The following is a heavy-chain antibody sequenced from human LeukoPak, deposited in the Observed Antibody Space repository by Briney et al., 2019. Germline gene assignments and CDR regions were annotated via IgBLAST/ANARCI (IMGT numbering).Heavy chain of an antibody. V-gene: IGHV4-34*01. CDR1: GFTFISYS. Sequence: PGGSLRLSCAASGFTFISYSMNWVRQPPGKGLEWIGEINHSGSTNYNPSLKSRVTISVDTSKNQFSLKLSSVTAADTAVYYCARQVKKTYYYGSGLFDPWGQGTLVTVSS. J-gene: IGHJ5*02. D-gene: IGHD3-10*01. CDR3: ARQVKKTYYYGSGLFDP. CDR2: INHSGST.